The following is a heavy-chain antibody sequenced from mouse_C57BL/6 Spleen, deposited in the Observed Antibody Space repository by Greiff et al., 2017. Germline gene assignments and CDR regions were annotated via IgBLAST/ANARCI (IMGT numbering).Heavy chain of an antibody. V-gene: IGHV7-3*01. Sequence: EVMLVESGGGLVQPGGSLSLSCAASGFTFTDYYMSWVRQPPGKALEWLGFIRNKANGYTTEYSASVKGRFTISRDNSQSILYLQMNALRAEDSATYDCARYIPPLGRYFDVWGTGTTVTVSS. CDR3: ARYIPPLGRYFDV. CDR2: IRNKANGYTT. CDR1: GFTFTDYY. J-gene: IGHJ1*03. D-gene: IGHD4-1*01.